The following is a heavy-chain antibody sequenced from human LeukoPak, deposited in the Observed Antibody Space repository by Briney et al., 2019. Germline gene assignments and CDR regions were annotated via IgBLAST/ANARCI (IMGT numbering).Heavy chain of an antibody. CDR1: GFTFSTYG. V-gene: IGHV3-30*02. CDR3: AKDFGQVATIPFFDF. D-gene: IGHD5-24*01. J-gene: IGHJ4*02. CDR2: IRYDAKQI. Sequence: PGGSLRLSCAASGFTFSTYGMHWVRQAPGKGLEWVAFIRYDAKQIYYVDSVKGRFTISRDISKNTLYLQMNSLRAEDTAVYYCAKDFGQVATIPFFDFWGQETLVTVSS.